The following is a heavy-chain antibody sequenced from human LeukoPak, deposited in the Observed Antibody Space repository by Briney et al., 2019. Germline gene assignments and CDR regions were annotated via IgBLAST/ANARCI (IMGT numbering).Heavy chain of an antibody. Sequence: ASVKVSCKASGYTFTSYDINWVRQATGQGLEWMGWMNPNSGNTGYAQKFQGRVTMTTDTSTSTAYMDLRTLRSDDTAVYYCARDEGRGSGSYFPNYFDYWGQGTLVTVSS. CDR3: ARDEGRGSGSYFPNYFDY. CDR2: MNPNSGNT. V-gene: IGHV1-8*01. CDR1: GYTFTSYD. D-gene: IGHD3-10*01. J-gene: IGHJ4*02.